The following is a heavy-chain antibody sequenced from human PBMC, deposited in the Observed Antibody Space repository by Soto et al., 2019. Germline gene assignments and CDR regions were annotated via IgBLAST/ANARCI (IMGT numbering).Heavy chain of an antibody. D-gene: IGHD3-22*01. CDR2: ISPIFGTA. Sequence: ASVQVSCQASGGTFSSYAIIWVRQAPGPGLEWMGGISPIFGTANYAQKFQGRVTITADESTSTAYMELSSLRSEDTAVYYCARSDYYDSSGAGYAFDIWGQGTMVTVSS. CDR1: GGTFSSYA. CDR3: ARSDYYDSSGAGYAFDI. J-gene: IGHJ3*02. V-gene: IGHV1-69*13.